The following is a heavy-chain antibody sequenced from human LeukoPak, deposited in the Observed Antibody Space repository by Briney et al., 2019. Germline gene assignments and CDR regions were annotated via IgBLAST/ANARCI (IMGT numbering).Heavy chain of an antibody. CDR3: RGYIYYSGMDV. D-gene: IGHD1-1*01. CDR2: TRKRANSYTT. CDR1: GFTFSDHY. J-gene: IGHJ6*02. Sequence: GGSLRLSCAASGFTFSDHYMDWVRQAPGKGLEWVGRTRKRANSYTTEYAASVKGRFTISGDDSKNSLYLQMNSQKTEDTAVCYCRGYIYYSGMDVWGQGTAVTVSS. V-gene: IGHV3-72*01.